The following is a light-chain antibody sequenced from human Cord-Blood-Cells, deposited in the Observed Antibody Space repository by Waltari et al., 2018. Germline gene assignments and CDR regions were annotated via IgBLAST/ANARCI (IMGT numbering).Light chain of an antibody. CDR3: QQYNSYST. Sequence: DIQMTQSPSTLSASVGDRVTITCRASQSISCWLAWYQQKPGKAPKLLLYKASSSESGVPSRFSGSGSGTEFTLTISSLQPDDFATYYCQQYNSYSTFGQGTKVEIK. CDR2: KAS. V-gene: IGKV1-5*03. CDR1: QSISCW. J-gene: IGKJ1*01.